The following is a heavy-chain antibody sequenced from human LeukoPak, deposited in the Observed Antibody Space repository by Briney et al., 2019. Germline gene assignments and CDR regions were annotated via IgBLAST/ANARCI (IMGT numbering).Heavy chain of an antibody. J-gene: IGHJ4*02. CDR1: GYTFTTYD. CDR2: MDPNNGNT. CDR3: ARAPRPDYFDY. V-gene: IGHV1-8*03. Sequence: ASVKVSCKASGYTFTTYDINWARQAPGQGLEWMGWMDPNNGNTVYAHKFQGRVTITRNTSISTAYMELSSLRSEGTAVYYCARAPRPDYFDYWGQGTLVTVSS.